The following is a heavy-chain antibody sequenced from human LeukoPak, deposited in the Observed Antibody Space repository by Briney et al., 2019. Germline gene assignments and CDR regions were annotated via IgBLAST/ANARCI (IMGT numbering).Heavy chain of an antibody. CDR1: GGSISSGDYY. D-gene: IGHD1-1*01. CDR2: INHSGST. J-gene: IGHJ3*02. Sequence: PSETLSLTCTVSGGSISSGDYYWSWIRQPPGKGLEWIGEINHSGSTNYNPSLKSRVTISVDTSKNQFSLKLSSVTAADTAVYYCARTGLERRSRSAFDIWGQGTMVTVSS. V-gene: IGHV4-39*07. CDR3: ARTGLERRSRSAFDI.